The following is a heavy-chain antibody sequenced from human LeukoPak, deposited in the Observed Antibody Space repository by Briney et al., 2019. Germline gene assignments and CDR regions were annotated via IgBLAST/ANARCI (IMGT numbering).Heavy chain of an antibody. CDR2: MSSEGRST. Sequence: GGSLRLSCAASGFSFNNFSMHWVRQAPGKGLEYVSAMSSEGRSTYYAISVKGRFTISRDNSNNTLYLHMGSLRPEDLAVYYCSTIGRLWGQRTRVTVFS. V-gene: IGHV3-64*01. J-gene: IGHJ4*02. CDR3: STIGRL. D-gene: IGHD1-26*01. CDR1: GFSFNNFS.